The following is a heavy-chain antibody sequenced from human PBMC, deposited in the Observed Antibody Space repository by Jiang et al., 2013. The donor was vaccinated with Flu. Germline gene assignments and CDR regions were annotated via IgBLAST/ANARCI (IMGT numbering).Heavy chain of an antibody. V-gene: IGHV4-31*03. CDR2: IYYSGST. D-gene: IGHD2-2*01. CDR1: GGSISSGGYY. CDR3: ARVVRRCTSCYPADFDY. J-gene: IGHJ4*02. Sequence: PGLVKPSQTLSLTCTVSGGSISSGGYYWSWIRQHPGKGLEWIGYIYYSGSTYYNPSLKSRVTISVDTSKNQFSLKLSSVTAADTAVYYCARVVRRCTSCYPADFDYWGQGTLVTVSS.